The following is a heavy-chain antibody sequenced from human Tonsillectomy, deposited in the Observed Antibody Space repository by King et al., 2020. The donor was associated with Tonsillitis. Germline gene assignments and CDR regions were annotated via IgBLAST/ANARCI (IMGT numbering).Heavy chain of an antibody. CDR3: AKSSFSYGVTDFDY. D-gene: IGHD5-18*01. J-gene: IGHJ4*02. V-gene: IGHV3-23*04. CDR1: GFTFSNYA. Sequence: VQLVESGGGLVQPGGSLRLSCAASGFTFSNYAMNWVRQAPGKGLEWVSTFSVSGGSTFYADSVKGRFTISRDNSKNTLYLRMNSLTAEDTAVYFCAKSSFSYGVTDFDYWGQGTLVTVSS. CDR2: FSVSGGST.